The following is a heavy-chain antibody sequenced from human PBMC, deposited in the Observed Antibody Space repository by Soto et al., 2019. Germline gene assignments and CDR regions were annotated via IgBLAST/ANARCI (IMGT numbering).Heavy chain of an antibody. D-gene: IGHD3-3*01. CDR1: GFTFSSYA. CDR2: ISGSGGST. V-gene: IGHV3-23*01. J-gene: IGHJ4*02. Sequence: PGGSLRLSCAASGFTFSSYAMSWVRQAPGKGLEWVSAISGSGGSTYYADSVKGRFTISRDNSKNTLYLQMNSLRAEDTAVYYCAKSDDFWSGYYNFDYWGQGTLVTVSS. CDR3: AKSDDFWSGYYNFDY.